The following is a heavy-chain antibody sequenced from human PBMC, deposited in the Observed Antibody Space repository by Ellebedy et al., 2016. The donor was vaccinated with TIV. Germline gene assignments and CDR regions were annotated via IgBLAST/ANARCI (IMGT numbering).Heavy chain of an antibody. CDR3: AKDHGSATFYYYAMDV. J-gene: IGHJ6*02. V-gene: IGHV3-23*01. CDR2: FSGSGERT. D-gene: IGHD3-10*01. CDR1: GFTFRHYA. Sequence: PGGSLRLSCAASGFTFRHYAMSWVRQAPGKGLEWVSVFSGSGERTYYADSVKGRFTISRDNSKNTLYLQMNSLRAEDTAVYYCAKDHGSATFYYYAMDVWGHGTTVSVSS.